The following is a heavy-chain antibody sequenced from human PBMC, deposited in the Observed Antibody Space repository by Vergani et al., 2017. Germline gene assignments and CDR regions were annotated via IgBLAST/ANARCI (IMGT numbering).Heavy chain of an antibody. CDR1: GGSISSYYW. D-gene: IGHD1-14*01. CDR2: IFSNDEK. CDR3: ARIRYKQHFDY. J-gene: IGHJ4*02. V-gene: IGHV2-26*01. Sequence: QESGPGLVKPSETLSLTCTVSGGSISSYYWSWIRQPPGKALEWLAHIFSNDEKSYSTSLKSRLTISKDTSKSQVVLTMTNMDPVDTATYYCARIRYKQHFDYWGQGTLVTVSS.